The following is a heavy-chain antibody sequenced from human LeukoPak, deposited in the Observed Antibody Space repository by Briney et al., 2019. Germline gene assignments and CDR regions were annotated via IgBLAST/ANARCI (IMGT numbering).Heavy chain of an antibody. D-gene: IGHD3-16*01. CDR2: INHSGST. Sequence: SETLSLTCAVYGGSFSGYYWSWIRQPPGKGLEWIGEINHSGSTNYNPSLKSRVTISVDTSKNQFSLRLNSVTPGDTAVYYCARLYPGGNYYSDVDVWGQGTTVTVSS. V-gene: IGHV4-34*01. CDR3: ARLYPGGNYYSDVDV. CDR1: GGSFSGYY. J-gene: IGHJ6*02.